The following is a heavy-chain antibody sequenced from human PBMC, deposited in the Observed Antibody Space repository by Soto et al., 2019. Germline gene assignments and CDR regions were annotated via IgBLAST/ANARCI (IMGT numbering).Heavy chain of an antibody. D-gene: IGHD3-10*01. J-gene: IGHJ5*02. CDR2: IYSGGSA. CDR3: ARLGPYASGSYSFRYTWFDP. CDR1: GFSVISSH. Sequence: EVQLVDSGGDLIQPGGSLRLSCAASGFSVISSHITWVRQAPGKGLEWVSVIYSGGSAYYAVSVKGRFTVSRDNSKNTVYLQMNSLRVEDTAVYYCARLGPYASGSYSFRYTWFDPWGQGTLVTVSS. V-gene: IGHV3-53*01.